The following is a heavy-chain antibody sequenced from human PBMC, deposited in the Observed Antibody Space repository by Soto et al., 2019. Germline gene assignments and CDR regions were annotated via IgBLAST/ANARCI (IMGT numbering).Heavy chain of an antibody. Sequence: EVQLVESGGGLVQPGRSLRLSCAASGFTFDDYAMHWVREAPGKGLEWVSGISWNSGSIGYAGSVKGRFTSSRDNANKSLYQEMNSLRGEDTALSYCAKDIRWELLGGEGGRGPFDYWGQGTLVTVSS. CDR3: AKDIRWELLGGEGGRGPFDY. V-gene: IGHV3-9*01. D-gene: IGHD1-26*01. CDR2: ISWNSGSI. CDR1: GFTFDDYA. J-gene: IGHJ4*02.